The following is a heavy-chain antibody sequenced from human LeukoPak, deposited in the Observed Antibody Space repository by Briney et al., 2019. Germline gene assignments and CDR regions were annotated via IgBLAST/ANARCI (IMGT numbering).Heavy chain of an antibody. J-gene: IGHJ4*02. Sequence: GGSLRLSCAASGFSFGDYIMSWVRQAPGKGLQWVSAISTGGGTTYYADSVRGRFTISRDNSKNTLYLQMNSLRAEDTAVYYCAKGVIYSVRGAYFDYWGQGTLVTVSS. V-gene: IGHV3-23*01. CDR1: GFSFGDYI. CDR2: ISTGGGTT. D-gene: IGHD5/OR15-5a*01. CDR3: AKGVIYSVRGAYFDY.